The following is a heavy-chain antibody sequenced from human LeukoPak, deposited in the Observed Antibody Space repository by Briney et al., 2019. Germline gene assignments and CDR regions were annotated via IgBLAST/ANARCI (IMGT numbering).Heavy chain of an antibody. Sequence: SETLSLTCTVSGYSISSGYYWGWIRPPPGKGLEWVGSIYESGSTYYNPSLESRVTISVDTSKNQFSLKLSSVTAADTAVYYCARGTSIAAVIDYWGQGTLVTVSS. CDR3: ARGTSIAAVIDY. D-gene: IGHD6-13*01. CDR2: IYESGST. V-gene: IGHV4-38-2*02. J-gene: IGHJ4*02. CDR1: GYSISSGYY.